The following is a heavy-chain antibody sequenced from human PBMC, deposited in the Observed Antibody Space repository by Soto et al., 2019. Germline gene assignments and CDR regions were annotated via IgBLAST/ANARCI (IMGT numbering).Heavy chain of an antibody. CDR3: ARVSPAALRFLEWLSGVWFDP. V-gene: IGHV1-18*01. CDR1: GYTFTSYG. J-gene: IGHJ5*02. CDR2: ISAYNGNT. D-gene: IGHD3-3*01. Sequence: ASVKVSCKASGYTFTSYGISWVRQAPGQGLEWMGWISAYNGNTNYAQKLQGRVTMTTDTSTSTAYMELRSLRSDDTAVYYCARVSPAALRFLEWLSGVWFDPWGQGTLVTVSS.